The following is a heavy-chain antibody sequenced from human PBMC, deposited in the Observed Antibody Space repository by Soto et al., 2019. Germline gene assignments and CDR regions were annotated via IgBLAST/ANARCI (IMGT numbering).Heavy chain of an antibody. CDR3: ARDSPTVDFWSGTIDY. CDR2: ISAYNGNT. J-gene: IGHJ4*02. CDR1: GYTFTSYG. Sequence: GASVKVSCKASGYTFTSYGISWVRQAPGQGLEWMGWISAYNGNTNYAQKLQGRVTMTTDTSTSTAYMELRSLRSDDTAVYYCARDSPTVDFWSGTIDYWGQGTLVTVSS. V-gene: IGHV1-18*01. D-gene: IGHD3-3*01.